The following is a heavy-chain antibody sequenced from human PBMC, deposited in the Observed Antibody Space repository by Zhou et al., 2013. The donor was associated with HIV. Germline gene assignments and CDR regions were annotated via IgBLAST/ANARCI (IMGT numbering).Heavy chain of an antibody. D-gene: IGHD3-10*01. V-gene: IGHV1-18*01. Sequence: QVQLVQSGAEAKKPGASVKVSCKASGYTFTSYGISWVRQAPGQGPEWMGWISTYNGDTNDAQKFQGRLSMTTDTSTTTAYMELRSLRSGDTAVYYCARGSGNQEITGGQGTLVTVSS. CDR2: ISTYNGDT. CDR1: GYTFTSYG. J-gene: IGHJ4*02. CDR3: ARGSGNQEIT.